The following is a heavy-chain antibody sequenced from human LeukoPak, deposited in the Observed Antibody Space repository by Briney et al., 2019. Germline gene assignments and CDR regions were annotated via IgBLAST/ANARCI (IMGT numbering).Heavy chain of an antibody. D-gene: IGHD6-19*01. V-gene: IGHV1-8*01. CDR2: MNPNSGNT. Sequence: ASVKVSCKTSGYTFISFDINWVRQAAGQGLEWMGWMNPNSGNTGYTQKFQGRVTMTRNTSISTAYMELSSLRSEDTAVYYCAADRGAQSSGWYGNMDYWGQGTLVTVSS. CDR1: GYTFISFD. CDR3: AADRGAQSSGWYGNMDY. J-gene: IGHJ4*02.